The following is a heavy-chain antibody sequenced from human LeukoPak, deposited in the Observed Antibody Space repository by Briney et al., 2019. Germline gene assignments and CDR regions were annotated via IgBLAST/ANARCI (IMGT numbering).Heavy chain of an antibody. J-gene: IGHJ4*02. V-gene: IGHV4-34*01. CDR1: GGSFSGYY. CDR3: ARGPIRHDYVWGSYRYSTLFDY. D-gene: IGHD3-16*02. Sequence: SETLSLTCAVYGGSFSGYYWSWIRQPPGKGLEWIGEINHSGSTNYNPSLKSRVTISVDTSKNQFSLKLSSVTAADTAVYYCARGPIRHDYVWGSYRYSTLFDYWGQGTLVTVSS. CDR2: INHSGST.